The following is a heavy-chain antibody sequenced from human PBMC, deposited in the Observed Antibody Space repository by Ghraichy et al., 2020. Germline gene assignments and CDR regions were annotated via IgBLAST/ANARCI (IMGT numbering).Heavy chain of an antibody. J-gene: IGHJ4*02. CDR1: GGSLRNYY. V-gene: IGHV4-59*01. CDR2: IYYSGST. D-gene: IGHD3-16*01. Sequence: TLSLTCTVSGGSLRNYYWSWIRQPPGKGLEWIGYIYYSGSTNYNPSLESRVTMSVDTPKNLFSLTLRSVTAADAAMYYCARVNGYDYIWGSFYYDYWGLGTLVTDSS. CDR3: ARVNGYDYIWGSFYYDY.